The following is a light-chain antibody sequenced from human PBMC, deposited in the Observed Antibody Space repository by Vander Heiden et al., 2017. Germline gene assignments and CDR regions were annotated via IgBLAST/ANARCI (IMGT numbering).Light chain of an antibody. CDR1: NLGDKY. V-gene: IGLV3-1*01. CDR2: QDS. CDR3: QAWDSSIHVV. J-gene: IGLJ2*01. Sequence: SYELTQPPSVSVSPGQPASITCSGDNLGDKYACWYQQKPGQSPVLVIYQDSKRPSGIPERFSGSNSGNTATLTISGTQAMEEADYYCQAWDSSIHVVFGGGTKLTVL.